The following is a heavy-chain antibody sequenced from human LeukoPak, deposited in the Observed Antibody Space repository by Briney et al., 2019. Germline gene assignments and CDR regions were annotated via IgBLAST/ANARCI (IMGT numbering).Heavy chain of an antibody. CDR1: GGSISSADYY. V-gene: IGHV4-39*01. D-gene: IGHD5-12*01. CDR2: VSYTGST. Sequence: PSETLSLTCTVSGGSISSADYYWGWIRQPPGTGLEWIGSVSYTGSTDYNPSLKSRATISVDTSKNQFSLKLSSVTAADTAVYYCAVYSGYIKWLVFDPWGQGTLVTVSS. CDR3: AVYSGYIKWLVFDP. J-gene: IGHJ5*02.